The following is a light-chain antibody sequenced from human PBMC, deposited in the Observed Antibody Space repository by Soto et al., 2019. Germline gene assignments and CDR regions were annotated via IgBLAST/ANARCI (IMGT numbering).Light chain of an antibody. CDR1: GSNIGAGYG. CDR3: QSYDSNLSEV. CDR2: GSD. J-gene: IGLJ1*01. V-gene: IGLV1-40*01. Sequence: QSVLTQPPSVPGAPGQTVTISCTGSGSNIGAGYGVQWYQQLPGTAPRLLIHGSDDRPSGVPDRFSASVSGNSASLAITGLQTEDEAVYYCQSYDSNLSEVFGPGTKVTV.